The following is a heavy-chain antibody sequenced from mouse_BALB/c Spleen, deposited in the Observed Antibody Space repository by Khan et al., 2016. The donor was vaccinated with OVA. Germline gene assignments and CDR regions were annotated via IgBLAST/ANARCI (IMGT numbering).Heavy chain of an antibody. J-gene: IGHJ3*01. Sequence: QVQLQQSGAELVRPGTSVKVSCKASGYAFTNYLIEWVKQRPGQGLEWIGLINPGSGGTNYNEKFKGKATLTADKSSSTAYMQLSSLTPDDSAVLCCERQGANRGGFAYWGQGTLVTVSA. D-gene: IGHD2-14*01. CDR1: GYAFTNYL. CDR2: INPGSGGT. CDR3: ERQGANRGGFAY. V-gene: IGHV1-54*01.